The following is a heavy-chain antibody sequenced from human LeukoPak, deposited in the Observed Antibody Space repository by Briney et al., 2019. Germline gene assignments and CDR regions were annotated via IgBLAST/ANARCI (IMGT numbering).Heavy chain of an antibody. V-gene: IGHV3-53*01. J-gene: IGHJ4*02. D-gene: IGHD2-21*01. CDR2: IYTGGST. CDR1: GFTVSNNH. CDR3: AREHCCYSYFDY. Sequence: GGSLRLSCAASGFTVSNNHTSWVRQAPGKGLEWVSVIYTGGSTYYADSVKGRFTISRDNSKNTLYLQMNSLRAEDTAMYYCAREHCCYSYFDYWGQGTLVTGS.